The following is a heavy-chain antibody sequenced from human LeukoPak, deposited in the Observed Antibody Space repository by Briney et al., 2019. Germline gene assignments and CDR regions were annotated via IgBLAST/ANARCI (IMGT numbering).Heavy chain of an antibody. V-gene: IGHV3-21*01. J-gene: IGHJ4*02. Sequence: GGSLRLSCAASGFTFSSYSMNWVRQAPGKGLEWVSSISSSSSYIYYADSVKGRFTISRDNAKNSLYLQMNSLRAEDTAVYYCARDNDYGDYGAAFDYWGQGTLATVSS. CDR1: GFTFSSYS. CDR3: ARDNDYGDYGAAFDY. D-gene: IGHD4-17*01. CDR2: ISSSSSYI.